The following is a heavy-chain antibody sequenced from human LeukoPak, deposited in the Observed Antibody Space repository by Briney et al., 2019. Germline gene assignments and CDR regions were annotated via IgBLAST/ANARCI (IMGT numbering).Heavy chain of an antibody. CDR1: GFSVNSFG. CDR2: ISINGETT. J-gene: IGHJ4*02. CDR3: AQGFSSGWYPN. V-gene: IGHV3-23*01. Sequence: PGGSLRLSCAVSGFSVNSFGMSWVRQAPGKGREWNSAISINGETTWYADSVKGRFIISRDNSKNALYLQLSSLRVEDTAVYYCAQGFSSGWYPNWGQGSLVSVSS. D-gene: IGHD6-19*01.